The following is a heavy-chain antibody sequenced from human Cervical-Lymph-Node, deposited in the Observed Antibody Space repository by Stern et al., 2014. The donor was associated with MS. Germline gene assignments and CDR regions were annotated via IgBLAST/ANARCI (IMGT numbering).Heavy chain of an antibody. J-gene: IGHJ4*02. D-gene: IGHD1-1*01. CDR1: GFTFSSSY. V-gene: IGHV3-7*01. Sequence: EVQLVESGGALVQPGGSLSLSCAASGFTFSSSYMSWVRQAPGTGLEWLANIRQDGADNYYAGSVKGRFFISRDNAKNSLYRQMNSLRADDTAVYYCARLEYTTWSRGFDYLGQGTLVTVSS. CDR3: ARLEYTTWSRGFDY. CDR2: IRQDGADN.